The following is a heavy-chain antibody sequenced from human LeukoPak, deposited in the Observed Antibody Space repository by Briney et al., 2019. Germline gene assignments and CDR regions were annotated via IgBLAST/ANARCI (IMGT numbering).Heavy chain of an antibody. CDR1: GGSFSGYY. J-gene: IGHJ6*02. D-gene: IGHD4-17*01. CDR2: INHSGST. V-gene: IGHV4-34*01. Sequence: SETLSLTCAVYGGSFSGYYWSWIRQPPGKGLEWIGEINHSGSTNYNPSLKSRVTISIDTSKNQFSLKLSSVTATDTAVYYCARLPVKSNYYNYFGMDVWGQGTTVTVSS. CDR3: ARLPVKSNYYNYFGMDV.